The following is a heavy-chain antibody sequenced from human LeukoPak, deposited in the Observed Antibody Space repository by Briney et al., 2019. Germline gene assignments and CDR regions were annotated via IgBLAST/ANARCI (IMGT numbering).Heavy chain of an antibody. D-gene: IGHD2-2*01. J-gene: IGHJ6*02. CDR3: ARDLSYCTITSCSYYYYGMDV. CDR1: GFPFSSYE. CDR2: ISSSGGTI. V-gene: IGHV3-48*03. Sequence: GGSLRLSCSASGFPFSSYEMNWVRQAPGKGLEWVSYISSSGGTIYYADSVKGRFTISRDNAKNSLCLQMNSLRAEDTAVYYCARDLSYCTITSCSYYYYGMDVWGRGTTVTVSS.